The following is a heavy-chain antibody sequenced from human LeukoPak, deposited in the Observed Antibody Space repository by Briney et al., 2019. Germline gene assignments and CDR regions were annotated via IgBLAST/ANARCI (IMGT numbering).Heavy chain of an antibody. CDR3: ARVPFFDSGTYYFDY. J-gene: IGHJ4*02. CDR1: GNSVSSGDYY. CDR2: IYHSGTT. V-gene: IGHV4-31*03. Sequence: SETLSLTCTVSGNSVSSGDYYWSWIRQHPGKGLEWIGYIYHSGTTHSNPSLKSRVTISADTSKNQFSLKLNSVTAADTAVYYYARVPFFDSGTYYFDYWGPGTLVTVSS. D-gene: IGHD1/OR15-1a*01.